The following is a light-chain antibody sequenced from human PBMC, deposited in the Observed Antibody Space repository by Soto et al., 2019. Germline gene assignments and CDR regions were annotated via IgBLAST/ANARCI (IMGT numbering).Light chain of an antibody. Sequence: EIVLTQSPATLSLSPGERATLSCRASQSVSSSYLAWYQQKPGEAPSLLLYGASSRATGIPARSSGSGAGTSFTLTISRLEPEYVAVYDCHQYGSSVWATFGQGTKLEIK. J-gene: IGKJ2*01. CDR1: QSVSSSY. V-gene: IGKV3-20*01. CDR3: HQYGSSVWAT. CDR2: GAS.